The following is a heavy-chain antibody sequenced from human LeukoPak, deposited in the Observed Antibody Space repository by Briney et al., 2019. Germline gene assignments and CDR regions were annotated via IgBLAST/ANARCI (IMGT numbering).Heavy chain of an antibody. V-gene: IGHV3-15*01. Sequence: GGSLRLSCAASGFTFSSAWMTWVRQAPGKGLEWVGRIKSKTDGGTTDYAAPVKGRFTISRGDSKNTLYLQMNSLKTEDTAVYYCTTDSPRFSLDPWGQGTLVTVSS. J-gene: IGHJ5*02. CDR3: TTDSPRFSLDP. D-gene: IGHD3-3*01. CDR2: IKSKTDGGTT. CDR1: GFTFSSAW.